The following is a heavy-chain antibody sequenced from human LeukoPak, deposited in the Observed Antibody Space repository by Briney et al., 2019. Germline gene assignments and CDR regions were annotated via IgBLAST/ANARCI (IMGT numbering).Heavy chain of an antibody. CDR3: AREGSQEVLRFLAYGMDV. J-gene: IGHJ6*02. Sequence: GGSLRLSCAASGFTFSDYYMSWIRQAPGKGLEWVSYISGSGSTIYNADSVKGRFTISRDNSKNTLYLQMNSLRAEDTAVYYCAREGSQEVLRFLAYGMDVWGQGTTVTVSS. CDR2: ISGSGSTI. D-gene: IGHD3-3*01. CDR1: GFTFSDYY. V-gene: IGHV3-11*04.